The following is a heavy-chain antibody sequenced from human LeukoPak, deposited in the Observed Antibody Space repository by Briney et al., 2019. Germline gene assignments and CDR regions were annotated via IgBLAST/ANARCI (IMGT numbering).Heavy chain of an antibody. V-gene: IGHV1-2*02. CDR2: INPNSGGT. Sequence: ASVKVSCKASGYTFTGYYIHWVRQAPGQGLEWMGWINPNSGGTNYAQKFQGRVTITADESTSTAYMELSSLRSEDTAVYYCARESDNTLGGDYWGQGTLVTVSS. CDR1: GYTFTGYY. D-gene: IGHD1-26*01. J-gene: IGHJ4*02. CDR3: ARESDNTLGGDY.